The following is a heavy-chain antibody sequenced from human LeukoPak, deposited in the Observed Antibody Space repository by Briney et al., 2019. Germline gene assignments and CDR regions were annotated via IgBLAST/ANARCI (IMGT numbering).Heavy chain of an antibody. J-gene: IGHJ3*02. Sequence: PSETLSLTCTVSGGSISSSSYYWGWIRQPPGKGLEWIGCIYYSGSTYYNPSLKSRVTISVDTSKNQFSLKLSSVTAADTAVYYCATTYSIQRALDIWGQGTMVTVSS. CDR3: ATTYSIQRALDI. CDR1: GGSISSSSYY. CDR2: IYYSGST. D-gene: IGHD6-13*01. V-gene: IGHV4-39*07.